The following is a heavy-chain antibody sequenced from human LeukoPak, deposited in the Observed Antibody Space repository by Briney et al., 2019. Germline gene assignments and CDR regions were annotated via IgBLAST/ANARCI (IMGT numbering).Heavy chain of an antibody. J-gene: IGHJ5*02. CDR2: IYNSGSAST. D-gene: IGHD3-3*01. V-gene: IGHV4-59*01. Sequence: PSETLSLTCTVSGGSITTYYWTWIRQPPGKGLQWIGYIYNSGSASTNYNPSLRSRVTISVDTSNNHFSLNLSSVTDADTAVYYCARGDRGDTTLESWGQGTLVTVSS. CDR1: GGSITTYY. CDR3: ARGDRGDTTLES.